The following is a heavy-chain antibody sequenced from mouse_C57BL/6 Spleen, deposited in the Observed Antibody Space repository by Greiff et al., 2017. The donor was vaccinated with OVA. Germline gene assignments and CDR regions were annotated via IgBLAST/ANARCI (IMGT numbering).Heavy chain of an antibody. V-gene: IGHV1-64*01. CDR2: IHPNSGST. D-gene: IGHD1-1*01. J-gene: IGHJ2*01. CDR1: GYTFTSYW. Sequence: VQLQQSGAELVKPGASVKLSCKASGYTFTSYWMHWVKQRPGQGLEWIGMIHPNSGSTNYNEKFKSKATLTVDKSSSTAYMQLSSLTSEDSAVYYCATRGSSSFDYWGQGTTLTVSS. CDR3: ATRGSSSFDY.